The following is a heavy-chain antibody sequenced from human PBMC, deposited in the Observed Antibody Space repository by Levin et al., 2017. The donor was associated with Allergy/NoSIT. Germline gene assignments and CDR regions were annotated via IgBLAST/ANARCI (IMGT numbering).Heavy chain of an antibody. CDR2: IRSKAYGGTT. CDR1: GFTFGDYA. D-gene: IGHD3-10*01. V-gene: IGHV3-49*03. Sequence: GGSLRLSCTASGFTFGDYAMSWFRQAPGKGLEWVGFIRSKAYGGTTEYAASVKGRFTISRDDSKSIAYLQMNSLKTEDTAVYYCTRVLYYGSGSVRPDYYFDYWGQGTLVTVSS. J-gene: IGHJ4*02. CDR3: TRVLYYGSGSVRPDYYFDY.